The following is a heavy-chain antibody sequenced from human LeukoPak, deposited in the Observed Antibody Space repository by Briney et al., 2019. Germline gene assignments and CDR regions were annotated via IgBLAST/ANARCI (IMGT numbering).Heavy chain of an antibody. CDR1: GGSISSNGYY. J-gene: IGHJ4*02. CDR2: IYYSGST. CDR3: ASLTASRDY. V-gene: IGHV4-39*07. Sequence: SETLSLTCTVSGGSISSNGYYWGWIRQPPGKGLEWIGSIYYSGSTYYNPSLKSRVTISVDTSKNQFSLKLSSVTAADTAVYYCASLTASRDYWGQGTLVTVSS. D-gene: IGHD6-25*01.